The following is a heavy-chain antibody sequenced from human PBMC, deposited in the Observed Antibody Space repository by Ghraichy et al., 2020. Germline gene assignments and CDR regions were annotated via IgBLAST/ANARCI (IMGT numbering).Heavy chain of an antibody. CDR2: IGAAGDT. CDR3: ARARDSHCLGGICSYYFDY. V-gene: IGHV3-13*01. D-gene: IGHD4-23*01. J-gene: IGHJ4*02. Sequence: SLRLSCAASGFTFSTYDIHWVRQATGKGLEWVSGIGAAGDTYYPGSVKGRFTISRENAKNSLYLQLNSLRAGDTAVYYCARARDSHCLGGICSYYFDYWGQGTLVTVSS. CDR1: GFTFSTYD.